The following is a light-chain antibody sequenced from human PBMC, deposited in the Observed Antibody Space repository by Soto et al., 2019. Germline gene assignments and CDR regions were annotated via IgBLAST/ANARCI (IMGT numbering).Light chain of an antibody. V-gene: IGLV2-14*02. J-gene: IGLJ1*01. Sequence: QLVLTQPASVSGSPGQSITISCIGTISDVGSYDLVSWYQQHPGKAPRLMIYEGSKRPSGVSNRFFGSKSGNTASLAISGLQAEDEADYYCSSYTTTSNDVFGTGTKLTVL. CDR2: EGS. CDR3: SSYTTTSNDV. CDR1: ISDVGSYDL.